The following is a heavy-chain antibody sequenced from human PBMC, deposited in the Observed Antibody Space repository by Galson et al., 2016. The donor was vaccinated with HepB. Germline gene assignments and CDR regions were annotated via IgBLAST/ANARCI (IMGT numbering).Heavy chain of an antibody. CDR3: ARGYTSGEYCFDY. CDR1: GGSIRTSSYY. Sequence: LSLTCSVSGGSIRTSSYYWGWVRQPPGKGLQWIGNIFYSARTYYNPSLKSRVTVSVDTSKNQFSLRLTSVTAADTAMYYCARGYTSGEYCFDYWGQGTLVTASS. V-gene: IGHV4-39*01. CDR2: IFYSART. J-gene: IGHJ4*02. D-gene: IGHD5-18*01.